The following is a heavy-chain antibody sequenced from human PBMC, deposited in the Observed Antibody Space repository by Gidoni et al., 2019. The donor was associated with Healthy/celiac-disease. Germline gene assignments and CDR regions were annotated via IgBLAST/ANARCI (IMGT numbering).Heavy chain of an antibody. D-gene: IGHD4-17*01. Sequence: QVQLVESGGGVVQPGRSLRLSCAASGFTFSSYAMHWVRQAPGKGLEWVAVISYDGSNKYYADSVKGRFTISRDNSKNTLYLQINSLRAEDTAVYYCAREIGDYTFDYWGQGTLVTVSS. CDR1: GFTFSSYA. CDR3: AREIGDYTFDY. V-gene: IGHV3-30-3*01. CDR2: ISYDGSNK. J-gene: IGHJ4*02.